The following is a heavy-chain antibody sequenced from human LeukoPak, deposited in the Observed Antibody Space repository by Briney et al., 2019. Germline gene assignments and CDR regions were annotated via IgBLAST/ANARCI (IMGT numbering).Heavy chain of an antibody. D-gene: IGHD6-25*01. Sequence: SLRLSFAASGFTFDNYAMHWVRQAPGKGLEWLSIISWNSGYIGYADSVKGRFTISRDNAKKSLDLQMNSLRAEDTASYYCATVRGTYSRGYFFDYWGQGTLVTVSS. V-gene: IGHV3-9*01. CDR2: ISWNSGYI. CDR1: GFTFDNYA. J-gene: IGHJ4*02. CDR3: ATVRGTYSRGYFFDY.